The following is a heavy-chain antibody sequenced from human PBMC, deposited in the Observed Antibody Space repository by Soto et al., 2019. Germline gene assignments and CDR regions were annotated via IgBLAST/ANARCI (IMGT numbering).Heavy chain of an antibody. V-gene: IGHV3-66*01. CDR3: TRDPFQAWGY. CDR2: IYDGGST. CDR1: GFTVGNTY. Sequence: EVQLVESGGGLVQPGESLRVSCAASGFTVGNTYMTWVRQPPGKGLEWVSVIYDGGSTYYADSVKGRFTVSRDSSKNTLYLQMNSLGADDTAVYYCTRDPFQAWGYWGQGTLVTVSS. D-gene: IGHD7-27*01. J-gene: IGHJ4*02.